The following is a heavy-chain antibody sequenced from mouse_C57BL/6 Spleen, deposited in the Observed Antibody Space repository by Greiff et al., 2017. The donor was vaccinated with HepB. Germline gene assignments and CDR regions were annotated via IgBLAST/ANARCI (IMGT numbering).Heavy chain of an antibody. J-gene: IGHJ4*01. CDR2: IDPSDSYT. CDR1: GYTFTSYW. Sequence: QVQLQQPGAELVMPGASVKLSCKASGYTFTSYWMHWVKQRPGQGLEWIGEIDPSDSYTNYNQKFKGKSTLTVDKSSSTAYMQLSSLTSEDSAVYDCARAGCNYGYAMDYWGQGTSVTVSS. CDR3: ARAGCNYGYAMDY. D-gene: IGHD2-1*01. V-gene: IGHV1-69*01.